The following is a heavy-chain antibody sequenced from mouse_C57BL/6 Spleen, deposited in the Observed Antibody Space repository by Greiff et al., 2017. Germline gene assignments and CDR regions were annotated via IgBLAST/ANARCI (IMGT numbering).Heavy chain of an antibody. CDR2: IYPGDGDT. V-gene: IGHV1-82*01. D-gene: IGHD2-2*01. J-gene: IGHJ2*01. Sequence: QVQLQQSGPELVKPGASVKISCKASGYAFSSSWMNWVKQRPGKGLGWIGRIYPGDGDTNYNGKFKGKATLTADKSSSTAYMQLSSLTSEDSAVYFCAREGGYPYYFDYWGQGTTLTVSS. CDR3: AREGGYPYYFDY. CDR1: GYAFSSSW.